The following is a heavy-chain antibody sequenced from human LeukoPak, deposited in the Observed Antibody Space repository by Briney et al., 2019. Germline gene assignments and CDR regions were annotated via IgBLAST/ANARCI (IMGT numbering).Heavy chain of an antibody. D-gene: IGHD6-13*01. CDR2: IRSKAYGGTT. CDR3: AKDHFGSSWPYYIDY. J-gene: IGHJ4*02. CDR1: GFTFGDYA. Sequence: GRSLRLSCTASGFTFGDYAMSWVRQAPGKGLEWVGFIRSKAYGGTTEYAASVKGRFTISRDDSKNTLYLQMSSLRAEDTAVYYCAKDHFGSSWPYYIDYWGQGTLVTVSS. V-gene: IGHV3-49*04.